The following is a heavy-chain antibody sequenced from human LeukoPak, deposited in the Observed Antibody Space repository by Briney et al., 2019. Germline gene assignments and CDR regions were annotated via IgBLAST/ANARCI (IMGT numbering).Heavy chain of an antibody. Sequence: SETLSLTCSVSGGSISSYHWSWIRQPPGKGLEWIGYIYYTGSTNYNPSLKSRVTISVDTSKNQFSLKLSSVTAADTAVYYCARVRGVWGNYRLDYWGQGTLVTVSS. CDR1: GGSISSYH. CDR3: ARVRGVWGNYRLDY. CDR2: IYYTGST. V-gene: IGHV4-59*01. J-gene: IGHJ4*02. D-gene: IGHD3-16*02.